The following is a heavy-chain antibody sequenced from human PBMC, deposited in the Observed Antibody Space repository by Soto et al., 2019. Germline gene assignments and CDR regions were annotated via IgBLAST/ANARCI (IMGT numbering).Heavy chain of an antibody. Sequence: SVKVSCKASGYTFTSYAMHWVRQAPGQRLEWMGWINAGNSNTKYSQKFQGRVTITRDTSASTAYMELSSLRSEDTAVYYCARLGDYPPYFDYWGQGTLVTVS. D-gene: IGHD4-17*01. J-gene: IGHJ4*02. V-gene: IGHV1-3*01. CDR1: GYTFTSYA. CDR3: ARLGDYPPYFDY. CDR2: INAGNSNT.